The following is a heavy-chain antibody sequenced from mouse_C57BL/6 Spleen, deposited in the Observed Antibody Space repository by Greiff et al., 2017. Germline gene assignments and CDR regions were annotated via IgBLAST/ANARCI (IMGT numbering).Heavy chain of an antibody. CDR2: IDPENGDT. V-gene: IGHV14-4*01. D-gene: IGHD3-3*01. J-gene: IGHJ4*01. CDR1: GFNIKDDY. CDR3: TTKLGYYAMDY. Sequence: EVQLVESGAELVRPGASVKLSCTASGFNIKDDYMHWVKQRPEQGLEWIGWIDPENGDTEYASKFQGKATITADTSSNTAYLQLSSLTSEDTAVYYCTTKLGYYAMDYWGQGTSVTVSS.